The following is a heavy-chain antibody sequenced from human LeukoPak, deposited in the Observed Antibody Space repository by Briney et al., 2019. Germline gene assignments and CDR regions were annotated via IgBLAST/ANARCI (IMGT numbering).Heavy chain of an antibody. D-gene: IGHD3-10*01. CDR3: ARNRYYYGSGNYGVPNWFDP. CDR2: IYSSGNT. CDR1: GASISSSNYY. V-gene: IGHV4-39*01. Sequence: SETLSLTCAVSGASISSSNYYWGWVRQSPGKGLEWIGNIYSSGNTYYNASLKSRVTMYIGTSKNQFSLKLNSVTAADTAVYYCARNRYYYGSGNYGVPNWFDPWGQGTLVTVSS. J-gene: IGHJ5*02.